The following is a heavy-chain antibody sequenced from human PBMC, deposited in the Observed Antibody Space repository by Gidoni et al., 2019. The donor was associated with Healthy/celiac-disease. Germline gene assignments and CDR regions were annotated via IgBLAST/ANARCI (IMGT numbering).Heavy chain of an antibody. CDR3: AKDVLTTPHYYFYMAV. Sequence: EVQLLESGGGLGQPGGSLRLSCAASGFTFSSYAMSWVRQAPGKGLVWVSSISGSGGSTYYADSVKGRFTISRDNSKNTLYLQMNSLRAEYTAVYYCAKDVLTTPHYYFYMAVWGKGTTVTVSS. D-gene: IGHD4-17*01. V-gene: IGHV3-23*01. J-gene: IGHJ6*03. CDR1: GFTFSSYA. CDR2: ISGSGGST.